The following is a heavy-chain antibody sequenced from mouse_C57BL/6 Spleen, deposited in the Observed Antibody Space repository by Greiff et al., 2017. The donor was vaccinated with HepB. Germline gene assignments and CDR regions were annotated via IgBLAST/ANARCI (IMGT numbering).Heavy chain of an antibody. Sequence: LQESGAELVRPGTSVKVSCKASGYAFTNYLIEWVKQRPGQGLEWIGVINPGSGGTHYNEKFKGKATLTADKSSSTAYMQLSSLTSEDSAVYFCAREGPYYALDYWGQGTTLTVSS. V-gene: IGHV1-54*01. D-gene: IGHD2-10*01. CDR3: AREGPYYALDY. CDR2: INPGSGGT. CDR1: GYAFTNYL. J-gene: IGHJ2*01.